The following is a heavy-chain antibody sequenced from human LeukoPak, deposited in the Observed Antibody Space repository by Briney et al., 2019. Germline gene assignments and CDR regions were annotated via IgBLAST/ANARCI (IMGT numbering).Heavy chain of an antibody. J-gene: IGHJ6*02. CDR2: ISAYSGNT. D-gene: IGHD2-2*02. Sequence: GASVKVSCKASGYTFTSYGISWVRQAPGQGLEWMGWISAYSGNTNYAQKLQGRVTMTTDTSTSTAYMELRSLRSDDTAVYYCARDCSSTSCYNYYYGMDVWGQGTTVTVSS. CDR3: ARDCSSTSCYNYYYGMDV. V-gene: IGHV1-18*01. CDR1: GYTFTSYG.